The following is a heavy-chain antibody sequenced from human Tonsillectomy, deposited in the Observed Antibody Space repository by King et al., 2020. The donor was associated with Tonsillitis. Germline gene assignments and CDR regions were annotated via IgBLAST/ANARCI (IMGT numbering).Heavy chain of an antibody. Sequence: QLVQSGAEVKKPGSSVKVSCQASGGTFSSYAISWVRQAPGQGLEWMGRIIPILGITKYAQKFQGRVTITADKSTSTAYMELSSLRSEDTAVYCCARDSAHTVNTFDYWGQGTLVTVSS. CDR1: GGTFSSYA. CDR2: IIPILGIT. D-gene: IGHD4-17*01. J-gene: IGHJ4*02. V-gene: IGHV1-69*04. CDR3: ARDSAHTVNTFDY.